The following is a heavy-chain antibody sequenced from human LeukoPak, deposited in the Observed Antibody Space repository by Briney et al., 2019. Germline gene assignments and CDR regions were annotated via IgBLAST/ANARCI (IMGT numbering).Heavy chain of an antibody. CDR1: GFTLSTFW. CDR2: INQDGSQT. J-gene: IGHJ4*02. V-gene: IGHV3-7*01. Sequence: GSLRLSCAASGFTLSTFWMSWVRQAPGKGLEWVANINQDGSQTYYVDSVKGRFTISRDNAKNSLYLQMNSLRVEDMAVYYCARKNGLDSWGQGTLVIVSS. CDR3: ARKNGLDS.